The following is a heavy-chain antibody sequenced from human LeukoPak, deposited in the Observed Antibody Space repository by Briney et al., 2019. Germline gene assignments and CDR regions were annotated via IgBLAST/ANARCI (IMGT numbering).Heavy chain of an antibody. CDR2: ISYDGSNK. CDR1: GFTFSSYA. V-gene: IGHV3-30-3*01. CDR3: ASLGY. D-gene: IGHD3-16*01. Sequence: PGGSLRLSCAASGFTFSSYAMHWVRQAPGKGLEWVAVISYDGSNKYYADSVKGRFTISRDNSKSTLYLQMNSLRAEDTAVYYCASLGYWGQGTLVTVSS. J-gene: IGHJ4*02.